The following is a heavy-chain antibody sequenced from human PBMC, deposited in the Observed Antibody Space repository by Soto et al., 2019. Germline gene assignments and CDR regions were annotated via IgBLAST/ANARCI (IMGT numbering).Heavy chain of an antibody. D-gene: IGHD5-12*01. Sequence: GGSLRLSCAASGFTFSSYAMSWVRQAPGKGLEWVSAISGSGGSTYYADSVKGRFTISRDNSKNTLYLQMNSLRAEDTAVDYCAKGGGSYYYYGMDVWGQGTTVTVSS. V-gene: IGHV3-23*01. CDR2: ISGSGGST. CDR1: GFTFSSYA. J-gene: IGHJ6*02. CDR3: AKGGGSYYYYGMDV.